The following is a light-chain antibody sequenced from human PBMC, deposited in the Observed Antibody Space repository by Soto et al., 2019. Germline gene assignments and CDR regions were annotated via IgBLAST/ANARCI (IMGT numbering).Light chain of an antibody. CDR2: KAS. CDR3: QHYNSYSEA. V-gene: IGKV1-5*03. J-gene: IGKJ1*01. CDR1: QTISSW. Sequence: DIQITQSPSTLSGSVGDRVTITCRASQTISSWLAWYQQKPGKAPKLLIYKASTLKSGVPSRFSGSGSGTEFTLTISSLQPDDFATYYCQHYNSYSEALGQGTNVDI.